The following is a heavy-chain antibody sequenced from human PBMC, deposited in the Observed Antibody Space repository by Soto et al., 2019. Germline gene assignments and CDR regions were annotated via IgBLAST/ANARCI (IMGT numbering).Heavy chain of an antibody. Sequence: WASVKVSCKASGGTFSSYAISWVRQAPGQGLEWMGGIIPIFGTANYAQKFQGRVTITADESTSTAYMELSSLRSEDTAVYYCARDPYYYGSGSYGGYFDYWGQGTLVTVSS. D-gene: IGHD3-10*01. CDR3: ARDPYYYGSGSYGGYFDY. CDR2: IIPIFGTA. CDR1: GGTFSSYA. J-gene: IGHJ4*02. V-gene: IGHV1-69*13.